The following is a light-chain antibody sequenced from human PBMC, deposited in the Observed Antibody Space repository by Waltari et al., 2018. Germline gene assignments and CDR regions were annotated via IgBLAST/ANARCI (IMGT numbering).Light chain of an antibody. CDR2: RDD. Sequence: QSVLTQPPSASATPGQRVTISCSGSASNIGTNTVNLYQQVPGAAPKLVIYRDDYRPLGVPDRFSGSKSGTSASLAISWLQPADEADYYCAAWDDNMNGLVFGGGTKLTVL. J-gene: IGLJ2*01. CDR3: AAWDDNMNGLV. CDR1: ASNIGTNT. V-gene: IGLV1-44*01.